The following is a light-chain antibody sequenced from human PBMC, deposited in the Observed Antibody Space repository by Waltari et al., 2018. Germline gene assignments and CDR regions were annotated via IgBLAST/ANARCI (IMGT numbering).Light chain of an antibody. J-gene: IGKJ2*01. CDR1: QSLTKSY. CDR3: QQYGSSVLYT. V-gene: IGKV3-20*01. Sequence: VLTQSPGTLSLSPGERVTLSCRASQSLTKSYMAWYQQKPGQAPRLLIYGASSRSPVIPDRVSGSGSGTDYTLTISRLEPEDFAVYYCQQYGSSVLYTFGQGTKLEIK. CDR2: GAS.